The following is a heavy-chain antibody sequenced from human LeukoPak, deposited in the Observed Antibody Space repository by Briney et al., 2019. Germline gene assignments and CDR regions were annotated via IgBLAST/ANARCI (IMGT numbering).Heavy chain of an antibody. CDR3: ANGPTASGYFSYFDY. J-gene: IGHJ4*02. CDR1: GFTFSSYA. CDR2: ISSNGGST. Sequence: GRSLRLSCAASGFTFSSYAMHWVRQAPGKGLEYVSAISSNGGSTYYANSVKGRFTISRDNSKNTLYLQMNSLRVEDTALYYCANGPTASGYFSYFDYWGQGTPVTVSS. V-gene: IGHV3-64*01. D-gene: IGHD3-22*01.